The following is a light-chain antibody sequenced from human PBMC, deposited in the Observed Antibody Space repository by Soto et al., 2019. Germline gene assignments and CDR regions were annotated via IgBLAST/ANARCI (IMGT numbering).Light chain of an antibody. CDR3: SSYATSILEV. CDR2: DVS. CDR1: SSDVGGYNL. V-gene: IGLV2-14*03. Sequence: QSALTQPASVPGSPGQSITISCTGTSSDVGGYNLVSWYQQHPGKAPKLMIYDVSNRPSGVSDRFSGSKSGNTASLTIFGLQAEDEADYYCSSYATSILEVFGTGTKLTVL. J-gene: IGLJ1*01.